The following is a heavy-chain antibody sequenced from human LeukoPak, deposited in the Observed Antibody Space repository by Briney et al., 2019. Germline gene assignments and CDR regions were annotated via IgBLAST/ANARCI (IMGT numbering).Heavy chain of an antibody. CDR2: INPSGSST. D-gene: IGHD3-16*02. Sequence: ASVKVSCKASGYSFTSHYMHWVRQAPGQGLEWLGLINPSGSSTLYAQKFQGRVTMTRDMSTTADYMELSSLRSEDTAVYYCARDNSVGDIAWWFDPWGQGTLVTVSS. J-gene: IGHJ5*02. CDR3: ARDNSVGDIAWWFDP. CDR1: GYSFTSHY. V-gene: IGHV1-46*01.